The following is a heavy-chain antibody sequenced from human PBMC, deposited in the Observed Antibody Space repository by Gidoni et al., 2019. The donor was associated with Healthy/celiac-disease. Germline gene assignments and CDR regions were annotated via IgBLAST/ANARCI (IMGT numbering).Heavy chain of an antibody. J-gene: IGHJ4*02. Sequence: VHLVESGVAVVQPGWSLRPSCSASDFTFRSSGMHWVRQAPGKGLEWVAVIWYDGSNKYYADSVKGRFTISRDNSKNTLYLQMNSLRAEDTAVYYCARDHYDSSGQRYYFDYWGQGTLVTVSS. D-gene: IGHD3-22*01. CDR2: IWYDGSNK. CDR1: DFTFRSSG. V-gene: IGHV3-33*01. CDR3: ARDHYDSSGQRYYFDY.